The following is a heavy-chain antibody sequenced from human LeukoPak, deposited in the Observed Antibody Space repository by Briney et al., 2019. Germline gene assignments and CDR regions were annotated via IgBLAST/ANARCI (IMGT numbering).Heavy chain of an antibody. CDR2: IYSGGST. CDR1: GFTVSSNY. CDR3: ARDGGGIAAAVDAFDI. D-gene: IGHD6-13*01. V-gene: IGHV3-66*01. Sequence: GGSLRLSCAASGFTVSSNYMSRVRQAPGKGLEWVSVIYSGGSTYYADSVKGRFTISRDNSKSTLYLQMNSLRAEDTAVYYCARDGGGIAAAVDAFDIWGQGTMVTVSS. J-gene: IGHJ3*02.